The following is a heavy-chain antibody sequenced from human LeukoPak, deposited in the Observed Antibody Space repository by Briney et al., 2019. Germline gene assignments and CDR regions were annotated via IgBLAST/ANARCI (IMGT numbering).Heavy chain of an antibody. CDR2: IYYSGST. J-gene: IGHJ4*02. CDR3: ARDHSSWYHRYFDY. D-gene: IGHD6-13*01. Sequence: SETLSLTCTVSGGSISSYYWSWIRQPPGKGLEWIGYIYYSGSTNYNPSLKSRVTISVDTSKNQFSLKLSSVTAADTAVYYCARDHSSWYHRYFDYWGQGTLVTVSS. CDR1: GGSISSYY. V-gene: IGHV4-59*01.